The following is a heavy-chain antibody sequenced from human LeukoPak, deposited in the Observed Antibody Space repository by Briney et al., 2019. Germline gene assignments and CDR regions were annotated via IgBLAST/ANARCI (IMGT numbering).Heavy chain of an antibody. CDR2: TYYSGST. V-gene: IGHV4-31*03. J-gene: IGHJ4*02. Sequence: IRSLTCPVASGSISSGVYYWSWIRHHPGKGLEWIGYTYYSGSTYYNPSLKSRVTISVDTSKNQFSLKLSSVTAADTAVYYCARGVRWLQLSYFDYWGQGTLVTVSS. D-gene: IGHD5-24*01. CDR1: SGSISSGVYY. CDR3: ARGVRWLQLSYFDY.